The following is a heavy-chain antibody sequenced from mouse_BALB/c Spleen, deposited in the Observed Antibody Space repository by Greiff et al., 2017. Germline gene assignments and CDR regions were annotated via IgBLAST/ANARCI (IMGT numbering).Heavy chain of an antibody. J-gene: IGHJ2*01. D-gene: IGHD1-1*01. CDR1: GYTFTSYT. Sequence: VQLQQSGAELARPGASVKMSCKASGYTFTSYTMHWVKQRPGQGLEWIGYINPSSGYTNYNQKFKDKATLTADKSSSTAYMQLSSLTSEDSAVYYCSRTTVVATPFDSWGQGTTLTVSS. CDR3: SRTTVVATPFDS. CDR2: INPSSGYT. V-gene: IGHV1-4*01.